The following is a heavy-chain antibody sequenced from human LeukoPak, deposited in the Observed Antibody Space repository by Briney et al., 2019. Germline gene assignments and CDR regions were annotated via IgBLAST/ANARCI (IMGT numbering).Heavy chain of an antibody. CDR2: IGGSGEDT. D-gene: IGHD6-19*01. Sequence: GGSLRLSCAASGFTFDNYAMSWVRQTPGKGLEWVSAIGGSGEDTSYADSVKGRFTISRDNSKNTLYLQMNSLRAEDTAVYYCAKDPQWLVLYSSYYFDYWGQGTLVTVSS. CDR3: AKDPQWLVLYSSYYFDY. V-gene: IGHV3-23*01. CDR1: GFTFDNYA. J-gene: IGHJ4*02.